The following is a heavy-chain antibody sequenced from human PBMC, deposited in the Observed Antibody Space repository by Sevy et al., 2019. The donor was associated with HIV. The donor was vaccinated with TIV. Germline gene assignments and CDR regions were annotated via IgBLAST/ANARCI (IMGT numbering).Heavy chain of an antibody. CDR1: GFIVSNNY. J-gene: IGHJ3*01. V-gene: IGHV3-53*01. CDR3: VGDGILFGGRSRKDGFDV. D-gene: IGHD3-10*01. Sequence: GESLKISCAASGFIVSNNYISWVRQAVGKGLEWVSVLYSGGDTDYADSVKGRFTISRDHSKNTLYLQMDSLRAEDTAVYYCVGDGILFGGRSRKDGFDVWGQGTKVTVSS. CDR2: LYSGGDT.